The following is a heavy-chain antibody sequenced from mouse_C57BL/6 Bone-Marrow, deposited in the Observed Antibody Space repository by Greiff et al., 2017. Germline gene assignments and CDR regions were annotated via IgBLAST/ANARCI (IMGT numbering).Heavy chain of an antibody. CDR2: INYDGSST. D-gene: IGHD2-1*01. J-gene: IGHJ4*01. V-gene: IGHV5-16*01. CDR1: GFTFSDYY. Sequence: EVQLVESEGGLVQPGSSMKLSCTASGFTFSDYYMAWVRQVPEKGLEWVANINYDGSSTYYLDSLKSRFIISRDNAKNILYLQMSSLKSEDTATYYCAREGYYGNYYYAMDYWGQGTSVTVSS. CDR3: AREGYYGNYYYAMDY.